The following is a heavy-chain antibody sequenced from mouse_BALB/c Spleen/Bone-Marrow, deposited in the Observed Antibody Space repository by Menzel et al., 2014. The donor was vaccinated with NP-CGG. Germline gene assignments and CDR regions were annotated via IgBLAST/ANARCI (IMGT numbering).Heavy chain of an antibody. Sequence: QVQLQQSGPELVKPGASVKISCKASGYSFTSYYIHWVKQRPGQGLEWIGWIFPGSGNTKYNEKFKGKATLTADTSSSTTYMQLISLTSEDSAVFFCARRGYDGEDYYAMDYWGQGTSVTVSS. J-gene: IGHJ4*01. CDR1: GYSFTSYY. V-gene: IGHV1-66*01. D-gene: IGHD2-14*01. CDR2: IFPGSGNT. CDR3: ARRGYDGEDYYAMDY.